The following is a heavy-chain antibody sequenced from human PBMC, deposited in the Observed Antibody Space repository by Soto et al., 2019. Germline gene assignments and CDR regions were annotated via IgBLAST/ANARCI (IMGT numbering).Heavy chain of an antibody. CDR3: VRDCYSSSCFDL. Sequence: QVQLQESGPGLVKPSETLSLTCTVSGGSITPYYWSWIRQPPGKRLEWIGYISSSGFTNYNPSLNRRVTISVDTSKNQFALKLSSVTAAHTAVYYCVRDCYSSSCFDLWGQGTLVTVSS. CDR1: GGSITPYY. D-gene: IGHD6-13*01. V-gene: IGHV4-59*01. CDR2: ISSSGFT. J-gene: IGHJ4*02.